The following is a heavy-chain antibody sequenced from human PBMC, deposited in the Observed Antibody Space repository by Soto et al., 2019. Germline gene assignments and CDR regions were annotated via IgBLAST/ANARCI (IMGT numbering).Heavy chain of an antibody. CDR1: GYTFTSYG. CDR2: ISAYNGNT. V-gene: IGHV1-18*01. D-gene: IGHD2-15*01. J-gene: IGHJ5*02. Sequence: ASVVSCKASGYTFTSYGISWVRQAPGQGLEWMGWISAYNGNTNYAQKLQGRVTMTTDTSTSTAYMELRSLRSDDTAVYYCARVEYCSGGSCYGWFDPWGQGTLVTVSS. CDR3: ARVEYCSGGSCYGWFDP.